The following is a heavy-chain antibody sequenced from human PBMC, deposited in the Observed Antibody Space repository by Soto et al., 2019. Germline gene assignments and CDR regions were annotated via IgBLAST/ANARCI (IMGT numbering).Heavy chain of an antibody. V-gene: IGHV4-4*02. Sequence: QVQLQESSRGLVKPSGTLSLTCAVSGGSIRSNNWWSWVRQPPGKGLEWIGEIFHSGSTNYNPSLKTRVTISVDKSKNQFSLKLSSVTAADTAVYYCARVYSGSYSDYWGQGTLVTVSS. D-gene: IGHD1-26*01. CDR2: IFHSGST. CDR1: GGSIRSNNW. CDR3: ARVYSGSYSDY. J-gene: IGHJ4*02.